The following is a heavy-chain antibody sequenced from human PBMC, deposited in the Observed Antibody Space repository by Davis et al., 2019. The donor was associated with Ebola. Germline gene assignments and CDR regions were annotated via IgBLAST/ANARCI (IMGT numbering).Heavy chain of an antibody. CDR1: GFNFRSYG. J-gene: IGHJ4*02. CDR2: IWYDGSRK. D-gene: IGHD2-2*01. Sequence: PGGSLRLSCAASGFNFRSYGMHWVRQAPDKGLEWVAVIWYDGSRKYYGDSVKGRFTISRDTSKNTLYLQMNSLRPEDTAVFYCARGDGLLGQGYYFDNWGQGTLVTVSS. V-gene: IGHV3-30*19. CDR3: ARGDGLLGQGYYFDN.